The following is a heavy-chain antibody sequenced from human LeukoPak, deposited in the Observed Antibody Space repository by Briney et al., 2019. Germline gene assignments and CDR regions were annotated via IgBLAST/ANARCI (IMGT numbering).Heavy chain of an antibody. J-gene: IGHJ4*02. V-gene: IGHV4-39*01. Sequence: AETLSLTRTVSGGSFSSCRYYRGWIRQPPGKGLEWIGSIYYTGTTYYNPSLKSRVTISVDTSKSQFSLKLSSVTAADTAVYYCAIMTYYFGSGSYSAIDYWGQGTLVTVSS. CDR3: AIMTYYFGSGSYSAIDY. D-gene: IGHD3-10*01. CDR2: IYYTGTT. CDR1: GGSFSSCRYY.